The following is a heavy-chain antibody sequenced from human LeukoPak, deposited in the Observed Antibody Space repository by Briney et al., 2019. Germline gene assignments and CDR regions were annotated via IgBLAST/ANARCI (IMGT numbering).Heavy chain of an antibody. CDR1: GFTVSSNY. V-gene: IGHV3-53*01. CDR2: IYSGGNT. CDR3: ARGGDNYGDYYLDY. J-gene: IGHJ4*02. D-gene: IGHD4-17*01. Sequence: GGSLRLSCAASGFTVSSNYMSWVRQAPGKGLEWVSVIYSGGNTYYADSVKGRFTISRDNSKNTLYLQMNSLRAEDTAVYYCARGGDNYGDYYLDYWGQGTLVTVSS.